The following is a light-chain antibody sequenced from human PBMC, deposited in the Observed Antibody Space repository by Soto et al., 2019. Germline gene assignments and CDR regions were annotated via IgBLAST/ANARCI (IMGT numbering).Light chain of an antibody. CDR1: QDVTSTY. V-gene: IGKV3-20*01. CDR3: QYYDSSRT. J-gene: IGKJ1*01. CDR2: GAS. Sequence: EIVLTQSPDTLSLSPGERATLSCRASQDVTSTYLAWYQQKPGQAPRLLTYGASGRARGIAERFSGSGSGTDFTLTISRLEPEDFAVYYCQYYDSSRTFAQGTRVE.